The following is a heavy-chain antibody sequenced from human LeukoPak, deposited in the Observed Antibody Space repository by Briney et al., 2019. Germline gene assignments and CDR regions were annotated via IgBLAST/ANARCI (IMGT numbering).Heavy chain of an antibody. V-gene: IGHV1-18*01. Sequence: ASVKVSCKASGYTFTTYNINWVRQAPGQGLEWMGWISAYNGNTNYAQKLQGRVTMTTDTSTSTAYMELRSLRSDDTAVYYCARVHPIYGSGSYYAGWLGYYYQYMDVWGKGATVTISS. J-gene: IGHJ6*03. D-gene: IGHD3-10*01. CDR1: GYTFTTYN. CDR3: ARVHPIYGSGSYYAGWLGYYYQYMDV. CDR2: ISAYNGNT.